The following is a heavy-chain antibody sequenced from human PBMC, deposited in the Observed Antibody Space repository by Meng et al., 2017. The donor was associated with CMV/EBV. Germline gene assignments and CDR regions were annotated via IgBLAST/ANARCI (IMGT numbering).Heavy chain of an antibody. D-gene: IGHD6-6*01. Sequence: SVKVSCKASGGTFSSYAVSWVRQAPGQGLEWMGGIIPIFGTANYAQKFQGRVTITTDESTSTAYMELSSLRSEDTAVYYCARSAWYSSSSGFLFDYWGQGTLVTVSS. CDR1: GGTFSSYA. V-gene: IGHV1-69*05. CDR3: ARSAWYSSSSGFLFDY. J-gene: IGHJ4*02. CDR2: IIPIFGTA.